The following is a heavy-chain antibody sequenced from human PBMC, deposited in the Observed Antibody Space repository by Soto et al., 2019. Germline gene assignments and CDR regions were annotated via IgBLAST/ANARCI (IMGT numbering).Heavy chain of an antibody. Sequence: PSETLSLTCAVSGGSISSGGYSWSWIRQPPGKGLKWIGYIYHSGSTYYSPSLKSRVTISVDRSKNQISLKLSSVTAADTAVYYCARGMTTVTTFDYWGQGTLVTVSS. V-gene: IGHV4-30-2*01. CDR3: ARGMTTVTTFDY. CDR2: IYHSGST. CDR1: GGSISSGGYS. D-gene: IGHD4-17*01. J-gene: IGHJ4*02.